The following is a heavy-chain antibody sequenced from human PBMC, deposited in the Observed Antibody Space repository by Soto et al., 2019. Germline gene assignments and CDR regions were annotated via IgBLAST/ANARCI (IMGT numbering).Heavy chain of an antibody. J-gene: IGHJ5*02. CDR2: ISTYSGDT. CDR3: ARHHGPTTSENWFDP. D-gene: IGHD5-12*01. V-gene: IGHV1-18*01. Sequence: QVHLVQSGVEVKTPGASVKVSCQASGYTFFTYDISWVRQAPGQGLEWMGWISTYSGDTKYAQKFQGRGTMTTDTSTTTANPELRSLRSDGTAGYYCARHHGPTTSENWFDPWGQGTLVTVSS. CDR1: GYTFFTYD.